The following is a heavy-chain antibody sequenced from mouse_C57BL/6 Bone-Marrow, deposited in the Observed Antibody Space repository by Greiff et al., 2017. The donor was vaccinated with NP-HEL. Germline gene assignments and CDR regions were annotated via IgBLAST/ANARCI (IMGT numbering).Heavy chain of an antibody. J-gene: IGHJ2*01. CDR2: ISSGGSYT. CDR1: GFTFSSYG. CDR3: ARQTDY. Sequence: DVQLVESGGDLVKPGGSLKLSCAASGFTFSSYGMSWVRQTPDKRLEWVATISSGGSYTYYPDSVKGRFTSSRDNAKNTLYLQMSSLKSEDTAMYYCARQTDYWGQGTTLIVSS. V-gene: IGHV5-6*01.